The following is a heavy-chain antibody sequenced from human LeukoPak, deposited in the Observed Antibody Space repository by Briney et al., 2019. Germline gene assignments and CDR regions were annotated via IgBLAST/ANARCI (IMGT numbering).Heavy chain of an antibody. CDR1: GFTVSSNY. D-gene: IGHD3-9*01. V-gene: IGHV3-66*02. J-gene: IGHJ4*02. CDR3: ARADRDILTGYYHFDY. CDR2: IHSGGST. Sequence: GGSLTLSCAASGFTVSSNYMSWVRQAPGKGLEWVSVIHSGGSTYYSESVKGRFTISRDNSKNTRYLQMNSLRAEDTAVYYCARADRDILTGYYHFDYWGQGTLVTVSS.